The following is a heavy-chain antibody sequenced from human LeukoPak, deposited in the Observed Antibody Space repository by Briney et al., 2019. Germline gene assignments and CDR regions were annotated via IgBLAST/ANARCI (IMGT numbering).Heavy chain of an antibody. CDR3: AKGKKITVAGLFDC. V-gene: IGHV3-9*01. Sequence: GGSLRLSCAASGFTFDDYAMHWVRQVPGKGLEWVSGISWNSGSICCADSVKGRFTISRDNAKNSLYLHMNSLSAEDTALYYCAKGKKITVAGLFDCWGRGTLVTVSS. CDR1: GFTFDDYA. D-gene: IGHD6-19*01. CDR2: ISWNSGSI. J-gene: IGHJ4*02.